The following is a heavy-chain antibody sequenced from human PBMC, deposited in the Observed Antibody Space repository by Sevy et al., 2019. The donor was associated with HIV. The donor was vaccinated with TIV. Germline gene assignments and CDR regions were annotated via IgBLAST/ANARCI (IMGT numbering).Heavy chain of an antibody. CDR1: GFTLSRYG. D-gene: IGHD3-22*01. CDR3: ASLPNHYYDRRGYSGDDGFDI. Sequence: QLGGSLRLSCAASGFTLSRYGMHWVRQAPGKGLDWVAVIWNDRSNENCADSVRGRFTISRDNSKNMLYLQMNNLRAEDTAVYYCASLPNHYYDRRGYSGDDGFDIWGRGTMVTVSS. CDR2: IWNDRSNE. V-gene: IGHV3-33*01. J-gene: IGHJ3*02.